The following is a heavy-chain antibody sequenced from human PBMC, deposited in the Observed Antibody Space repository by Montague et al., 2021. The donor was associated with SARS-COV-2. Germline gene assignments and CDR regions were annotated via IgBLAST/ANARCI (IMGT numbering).Heavy chain of an antibody. CDR2: IYYSGST. D-gene: IGHD3-10*01. CDR3: ARDSMVRASKPSGSTYYYYYGMGV. Sequence: SETLSLTCTVSGGSISSGDYYWSWIRQPPGKGLEWIGYIYYSGSTYYNPSLKSRVTLSVDTSKNQFSLKLSSVTAADAAVYYCARDSMVRASKPSGSTYYYYYGMGVWGKGTTVTVSS. V-gene: IGHV4-30-4*01. CDR1: GGSISSGDYY. J-gene: IGHJ6*04.